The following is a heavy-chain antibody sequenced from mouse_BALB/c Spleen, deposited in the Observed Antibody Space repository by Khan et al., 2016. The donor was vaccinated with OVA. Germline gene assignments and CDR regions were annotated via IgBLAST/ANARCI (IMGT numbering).Heavy chain of an antibody. CDR1: GFNIKDTY. J-gene: IGHJ1*01. CDR3: ARPSYDPRDFEV. Sequence: VQLKQSGAELVKPGASVKLSCTASGFNIKDTYLHWVKQRPEQGLEWIGRIAPATGNTQYDPKFQGKATITSDTSSNTSYLQFNSLTSEDTAVYYCARPSYDPRDFEVWGAETTVTVSS. CDR2: IAPATGNT. D-gene: IGHD2-3*01. V-gene: IGHV14-3*02.